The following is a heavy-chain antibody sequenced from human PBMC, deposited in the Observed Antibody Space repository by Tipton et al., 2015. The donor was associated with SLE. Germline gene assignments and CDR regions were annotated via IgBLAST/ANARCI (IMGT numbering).Heavy chain of an antibody. CDR1: GFTFSSYA. CDR2: ISGGGGST. CDR3: AKPFSPAGAYLPYDA. Sequence: GSLRLSCATSGFTFSSYALSWVRRAPGKGLEWVSAISGGGGSTYYADFVKGRFSISIDKSKKTLFLQMNSLRVDDTATYYCAKPFSPAGAYLPYDAWGQGTVVTVSS. V-gene: IGHV3-23*01. J-gene: IGHJ3*01. D-gene: IGHD7-27*01.